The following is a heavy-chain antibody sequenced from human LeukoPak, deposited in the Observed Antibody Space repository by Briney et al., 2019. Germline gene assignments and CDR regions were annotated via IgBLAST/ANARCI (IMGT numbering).Heavy chain of an antibody. J-gene: IGHJ6*02. CDR2: ISAYNGNT. D-gene: IGHD3-16*01. V-gene: IGHV1-18*01. Sequence: ASVKVSCKASGYTFTSYGISWVRQAPGQGLEWMGWISAYNGNTNYEQKHQGRVTMTTDTSTSTAYMGLRRLRSEDTAMYYCATLHLGNYYYGMDVWGRGTTVTVSS. CDR1: GYTFTSYG. CDR3: ATLHLGNYYYGMDV.